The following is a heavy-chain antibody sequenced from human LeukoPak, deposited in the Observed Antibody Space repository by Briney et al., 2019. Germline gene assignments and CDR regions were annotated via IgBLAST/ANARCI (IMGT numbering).Heavy chain of an antibody. V-gene: IGHV3-21*01. CDR2: ISSSSSYI. J-gene: IGHJ6*04. Sequence: GGSLRLSCTASGFTFKSYWMTWVRQAPGKGLEWVSSISSSSSYIYYADSVKGRFTISRDNAKNSLYLQMNSLRAEDTAVYYCARGYSSSTVDVWGKGTTVTVSS. CDR1: GFTFKSYW. CDR3: ARGYSSSTVDV. D-gene: IGHD6-6*01.